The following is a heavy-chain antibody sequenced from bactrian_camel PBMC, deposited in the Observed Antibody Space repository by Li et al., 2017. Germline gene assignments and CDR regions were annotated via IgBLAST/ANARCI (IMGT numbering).Heavy chain of an antibody. Sequence: HVQLVESGGGSVQVGGSLRLSCVASGDTIGRYCMGWFRQIPDKEREGVAGIESDGSTSYADSVKGRFTVSSDDAQNTLYLQLNSLKTEDTAMYYCTQLQGGTWGWKFDYWGQGTQVTVS. CDR2: IESDGST. J-gene: IGHJ4*01. D-gene: IGHD7*01. CDR1: GDTIGRYC. CDR3: TQLQGGTWGWKFDY. V-gene: IGHV3S55*01.